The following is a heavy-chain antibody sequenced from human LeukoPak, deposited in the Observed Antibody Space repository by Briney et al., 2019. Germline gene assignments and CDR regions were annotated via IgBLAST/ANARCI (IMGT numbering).Heavy chain of an antibody. CDR1: GGSISSGGYY. Sequence: SQTLSLTCTVSGGSISSGGYYWSWIRQHPGKGLEWIGYIYYSGSTHYNPSLKRRVTISVDTSKNQFSLKLTSVTAADTAVYYCTRDQLLRGFDSWGQGTLVTVSS. CDR3: TRDQLLRGFDS. CDR2: IYYSGST. D-gene: IGHD2-2*01. V-gene: IGHV4-31*03. J-gene: IGHJ4*02.